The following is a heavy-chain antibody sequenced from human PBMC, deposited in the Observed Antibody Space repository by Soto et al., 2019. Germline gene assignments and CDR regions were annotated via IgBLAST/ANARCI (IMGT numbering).Heavy chain of an antibody. CDR1: GFTFSNAW. Sequence: GGSLRLSCAASGFTFSNAWINWVRQAPGKGLEWVGRIKSKTDGGTTDFAAPVKGRFAISRDDSKDMVYLQMNSLKTEDTGIYYCVSYYYDISGSTLFAHWGQGTLVTVSS. CDR3: VSYYYDISGSTLFAH. V-gene: IGHV3-15*07. D-gene: IGHD3-22*01. CDR2: IKSKTDGGTT. J-gene: IGHJ5*02.